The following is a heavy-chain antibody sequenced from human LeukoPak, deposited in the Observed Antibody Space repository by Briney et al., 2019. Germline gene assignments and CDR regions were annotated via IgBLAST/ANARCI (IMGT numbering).Heavy chain of an antibody. D-gene: IGHD3-10*01. J-gene: IGHJ4*02. CDR3: AKPYRATPVGFGGDYFDC. CDR2: MYNGGNT. CDR1: GVTVSSNY. V-gene: IGHV3-53*01. Sequence: QPGGSLRLSCAASGVTVSSNYMSWVRQAPGKGLEGVSVMYNGGNTNYADSAKGRLTISIGNSQNPLYLQMNSLRAEDTAVYYCAKPYRATPVGFGGDYFDCWGQGPLVTVSS.